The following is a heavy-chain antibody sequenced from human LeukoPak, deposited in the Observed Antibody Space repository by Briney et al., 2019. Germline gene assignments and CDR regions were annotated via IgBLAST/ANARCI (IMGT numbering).Heavy chain of an antibody. CDR3: ARGGVGATPAFDAFDI. D-gene: IGHD1-26*01. CDR1: GGSISSYY. V-gene: IGHV4-59*01. CDR2: IYYSGST. J-gene: IGHJ3*02. Sequence: SETLSLTCTVSGGSISSYYWSWIRQPPGKGLEWIGYIYYSGSTNYNPSLKGRVTISVDTSKNQFSLKLSSVTAADTAVYYCARGGVGATPAFDAFDIWGQGTMVTVSS.